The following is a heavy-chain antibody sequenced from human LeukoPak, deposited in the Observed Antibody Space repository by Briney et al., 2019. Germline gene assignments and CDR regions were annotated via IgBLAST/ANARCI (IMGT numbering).Heavy chain of an antibody. CDR3: AREDGSGSYMY. CDR1: GGSISSGGYS. D-gene: IGHD3-10*01. V-gene: IGHV4-30-2*01. Sequence: PSETLSLTCAVSGGSISSGGYSWSWIRLPPGKGLEWIGYIYHSGSTYYNPSLKSRVTISVDRSKNQFSLKLSSVTAADTAVYYCAREDGSGSYMYWGQGTLVTVSS. J-gene: IGHJ4*02. CDR2: IYHSGST.